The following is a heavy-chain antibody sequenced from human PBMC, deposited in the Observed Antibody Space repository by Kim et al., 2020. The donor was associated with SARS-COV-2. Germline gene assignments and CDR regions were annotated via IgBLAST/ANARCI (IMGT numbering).Heavy chain of an antibody. V-gene: IGHV1-3*01. CDR2: INAGNGNT. J-gene: IGHJ6*02. Sequence: ASVKVSCKASGYTFTSYAMHWVRQAPGQRLEWMGWINAGNGNTKYSQKFQGRVTITRDTSASTAYMELSSLRSEDTAVYYCAREYGQITLGSRHYYYYGMDVWGQGTTVTVSS. D-gene: IGHD3-16*01. CDR1: GYTFTSYA. CDR3: AREYGQITLGSRHYYYYGMDV.